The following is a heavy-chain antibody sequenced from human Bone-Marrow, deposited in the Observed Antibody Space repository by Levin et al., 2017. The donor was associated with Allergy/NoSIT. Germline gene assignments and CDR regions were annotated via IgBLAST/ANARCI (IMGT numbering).Heavy chain of an antibody. J-gene: IGHJ6*03. Sequence: SETLSLTCTVSGVSITSGNYYWSWIRQPAGKGLEWIGHIYTSGNTNYNPSLKSRVTISVDTSKNQFSLKLRSVTAADTAVYYCARVLQYYYYDMDVWGKGTTVTVSS. CDR3: ARVLQYYYYDMDV. V-gene: IGHV4-61*09. D-gene: IGHD5-24*01. CDR1: GVSITSGNYY. CDR2: IYTSGNT.